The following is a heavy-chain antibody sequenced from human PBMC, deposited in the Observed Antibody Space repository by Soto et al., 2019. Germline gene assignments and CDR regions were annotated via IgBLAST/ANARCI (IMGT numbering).Heavy chain of an antibody. CDR1: GGSVSSGSYY. CDR3: ARGNMTSVRKRVNWFDP. CDR2: IYYSGST. V-gene: IGHV4-61*01. J-gene: IGHJ5*02. Sequence: QVQLQESGPGLVKPSETLSLTCTVSGGSVSSGSYYWNWIRQPPGKGLEWIGYIYYSGSTNYNPSLKSRVTISVDTSKNQFSLEVSSVTAADTGVYYCARGNMTSVRKRVNWFDPWGQGTLVTVSS. D-gene: IGHD4-17*01.